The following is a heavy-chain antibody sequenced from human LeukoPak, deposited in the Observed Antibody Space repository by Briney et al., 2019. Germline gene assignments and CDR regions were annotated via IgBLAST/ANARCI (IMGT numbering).Heavy chain of an antibody. CDR2: IYSSGST. CDR1: GGSISSSSYY. D-gene: IGHD5-12*01. V-gene: IGHV4-39*07. CDR3: ARSGSGYLRYDFDD. Sequence: SETLSLTCTVSGGSISSSSYYWGWVRPPPGKGLEWNRSIYSSGSTYHNPSLKSRVTISVDTSKNQFSLKLNSVTAADTAVYYCARSGSGYLRYDFDDWGQRTLVTASS. J-gene: IGHJ4*02.